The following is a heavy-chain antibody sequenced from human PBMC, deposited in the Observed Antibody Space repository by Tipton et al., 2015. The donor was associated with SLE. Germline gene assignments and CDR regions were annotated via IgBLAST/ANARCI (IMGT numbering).Heavy chain of an antibody. CDR1: GYSFSSYW. CDR3: ARQDSRGYYYYGLDV. J-gene: IGHJ6*02. V-gene: IGHV5-51*01. D-gene: IGHD2-15*01. CDR2: IYPGDSDT. Sequence: QLVQSGAEVKKPGESLKISCKGSGYSFSSYWIVWVRQMPGKGLEWMGIIYPGDSDTRYGPSFQGQVTISADKSINTAYLQWSSLKASDTAMYYCARQDSRGYYYYGLDVWGQGTTVTVSS.